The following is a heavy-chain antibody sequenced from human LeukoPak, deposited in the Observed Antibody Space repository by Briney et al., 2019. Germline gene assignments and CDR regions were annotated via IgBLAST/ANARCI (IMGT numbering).Heavy chain of an antibody. Sequence: GGSLRLSCAASGFTFSSYAMSWVRQAPGKGLEWVSAISGSGGSTYYADSVKGRFTISRDNSKNTLYLQMNSLRAEDTAVYYCAKDSPGNGITIFGVGGFDYWGQGTLVTVSS. CDR2: ISGSGGST. CDR1: GFTFSSYA. J-gene: IGHJ4*02. D-gene: IGHD3-3*01. CDR3: AKDSPGNGITIFGVGGFDY. V-gene: IGHV3-23*01.